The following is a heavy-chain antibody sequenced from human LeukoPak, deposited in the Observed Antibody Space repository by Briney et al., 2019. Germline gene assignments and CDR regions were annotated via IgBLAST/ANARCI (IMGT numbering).Heavy chain of an antibody. V-gene: IGHV3-48*02. Sequence: GGSLRLSCAASGFIFSGYSMNWVRQAPGKGLEWVSYISSSSNNIYYADSVKGRFTISRDNAKNSLYLQMNSLRDEDTAVYYCARAPGYLDWAFDYWGQGTLVTVSS. J-gene: IGHJ4*02. CDR3: ARAPGYLDWAFDY. CDR1: GFIFSGYS. CDR2: ISSSSNNI. D-gene: IGHD3-9*01.